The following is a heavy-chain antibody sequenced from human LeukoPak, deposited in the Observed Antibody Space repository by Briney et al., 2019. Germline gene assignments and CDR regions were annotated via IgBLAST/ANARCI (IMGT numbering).Heavy chain of an antibody. D-gene: IGHD3-10*01. Sequence: SETLSLTCAVYGGSFSGYCWSWIRQPPGKGLEWIGEINHSGSTNYNPSLKSRVTISVDTSKNQFSLKLSSVTAADTAVYYCARGRDLLWFGELFGPWGQGTLVTVSS. J-gene: IGHJ5*02. CDR2: INHSGST. CDR3: ARGRDLLWFGELFGP. V-gene: IGHV4-34*01. CDR1: GGSFSGYC.